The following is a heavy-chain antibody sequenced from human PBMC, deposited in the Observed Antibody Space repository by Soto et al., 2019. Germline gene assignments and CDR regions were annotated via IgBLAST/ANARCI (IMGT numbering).Heavy chain of an antibody. CDR1: GGSISSYY. CDR3: ARTVAGTHFDY. J-gene: IGHJ4*02. CDR2: IYYSGST. D-gene: IGHD6-19*01. V-gene: IGHV4-59*01. Sequence: QVQLQESGPGLVKPSETLSLTCTVSGGSISSYYWSWIRQPPGKGLEWIGYIYYSGSTNYNPSLMSXVTISXXTSKNQFSLKLSSVTAADTAVYYCARTVAGTHFDYWGQGTLVTVSS.